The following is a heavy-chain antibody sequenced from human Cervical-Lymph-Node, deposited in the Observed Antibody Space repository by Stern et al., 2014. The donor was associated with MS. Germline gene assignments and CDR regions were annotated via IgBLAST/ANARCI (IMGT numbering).Heavy chain of an antibody. V-gene: IGHV4-31*03. CDR1: GGSISSGGYY. CDR2: IYYSGST. CDR3: ARVSYDFWSGYYVFDY. D-gene: IGHD3-3*01. Sequence: MQLVESGPGLVKPSQTLSLTCTVSGGSISSGGYYWSWIRQHPGKGLEWIGYIYYSGSTYYNPSLKSRVTISVDTSKNQFSLKLSSVTAADTAVYYCARVSYDFWSGYYVFDYWGQGTLVTVSS. J-gene: IGHJ4*02.